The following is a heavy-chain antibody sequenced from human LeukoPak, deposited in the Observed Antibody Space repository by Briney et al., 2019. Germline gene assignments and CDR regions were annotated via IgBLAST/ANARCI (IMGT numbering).Heavy chain of an antibody. J-gene: IGHJ4*02. CDR1: DYPIANDDY. V-gene: IGHV4-38-2*02. CDR2: IIHLGSP. D-gene: IGHD4-17*01. Sequence: SETLSLTCSVSDYPIANDDYWGWIRQSPGKGLEWIAAIIHLGSPYYNPSLESRVTISIDTSKNLLFLKVTSVTAADTAVYYCARERIHDYGDYGALDYWGQGTLVTVSS. CDR3: ARERIHDYGDYGALDY.